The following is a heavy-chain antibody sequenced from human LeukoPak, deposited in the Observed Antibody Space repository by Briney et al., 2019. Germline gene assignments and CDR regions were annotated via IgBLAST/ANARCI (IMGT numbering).Heavy chain of an antibody. CDR2: ISSSGGST. CDR3: AKPNSGYTAFHI. CDR1: GFTFTSYA. D-gene: IGHD3-22*01. Sequence: GGSLRLSCAASGFTFTSYAMSWVRQAPGKGLGWVSAISSSGGSTYYADSVKGRFTISSDNSKNTLYLQMNSLRAEDTAVYYCAKPNSGYTAFHIWGQGTMVTVSS. J-gene: IGHJ3*02. V-gene: IGHV3-23*01.